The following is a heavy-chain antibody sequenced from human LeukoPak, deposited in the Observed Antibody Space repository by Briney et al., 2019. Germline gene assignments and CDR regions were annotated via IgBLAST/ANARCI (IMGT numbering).Heavy chain of an antibody. V-gene: IGHV3-30-3*01. D-gene: IGHD3-22*01. CDR1: GFTFSSYA. CDR2: ISYDGSNK. Sequence: GSLRLSCAASGFTFSSYAMHWVRQAPGKGLEWVAVISYDGSNKYYADSVKGRFTISRDNSKNTLYLQMNSLRAEDTAVYYCARDGFPYYYDSSGYSLHYWGQGTLVTVSS. CDR3: ARDGFPYYYDSSGYSLHY. J-gene: IGHJ4*02.